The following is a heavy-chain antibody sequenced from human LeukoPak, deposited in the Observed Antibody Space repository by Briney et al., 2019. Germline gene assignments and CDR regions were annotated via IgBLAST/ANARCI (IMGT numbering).Heavy chain of an antibody. V-gene: IGHV3-23*01. CDR2: ISGSGGST. D-gene: IGHD1-26*01. J-gene: IGHJ3*02. Sequence: GGSLRLSCAASGFTFSSYSMSWVRQAPGKGLEWVSAISGSGGSTYYADSVKGRFTISRDNSKNTLYLQMNSLRAEDTALYYCAKDIRSSGSYLGHAFDIWGQGTMVTVSS. CDR1: GFTFSSYS. CDR3: AKDIRSSGSYLGHAFDI.